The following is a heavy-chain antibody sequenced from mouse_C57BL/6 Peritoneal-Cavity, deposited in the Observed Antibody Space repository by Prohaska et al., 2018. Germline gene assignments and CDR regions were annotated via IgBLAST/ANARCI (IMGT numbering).Heavy chain of an antibody. J-gene: IGHJ3*01. CDR1: GYTFTSYW. V-gene: IGHV1-55*01. CDR2: IYPGSGST. D-gene: IGHD1-1*01. CDR3: ARGYYYGSSPWFAY. Sequence: GAELVKPGASVKMSCKASGYTFTSYWITWVKQRPGQGLEWIGDIYPGSGSTNYNEKFKSKATLTVDTSSSTAYMQRSSLTSEDSAVYYCARGYYYGSSPWFAYWGQGTLVTVSA.